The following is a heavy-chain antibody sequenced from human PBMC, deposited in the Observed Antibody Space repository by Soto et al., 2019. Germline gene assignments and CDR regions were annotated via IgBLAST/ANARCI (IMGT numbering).Heavy chain of an antibody. Sequence: QVQLQESGPGLVKPSETLSLTCTVSGGSISSYYWSWIRQPPGKGLEWIGYIYYSGSTNYNPSLKSRVTISVDTSKNQFSLKLSSVTAADTAVYYCARDLILGGAFDILGQGTMVTVSS. D-gene: IGHD2-8*02. V-gene: IGHV4-59*01. J-gene: IGHJ3*02. CDR2: IYYSGST. CDR1: GGSISSYY. CDR3: ARDLILGGAFDI.